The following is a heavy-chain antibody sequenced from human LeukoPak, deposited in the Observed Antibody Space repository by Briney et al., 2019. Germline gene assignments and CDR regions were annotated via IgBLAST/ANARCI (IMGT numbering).Heavy chain of an antibody. D-gene: IGHD4-17*01. J-gene: IGHJ6*03. CDR1: AGFISSYY. CDR3: ARDSPGGLRRYYYYMDV. V-gene: IGHV4-4*07. CDR2: IFAGST. Sequence: SETLSLTCTVSAGFISSYYWSWIRQPAGKGLEWIGRIFAGSTNYNPSLKSRVSMSVDTSKNQFSLKLSSVTAADTAVYYCARDSPGGLRRYYYYMDVWGKGTTVTVSS.